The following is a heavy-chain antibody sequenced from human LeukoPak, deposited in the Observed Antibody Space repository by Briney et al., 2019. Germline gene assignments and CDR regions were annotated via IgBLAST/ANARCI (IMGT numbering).Heavy chain of an antibody. CDR3: ARSSSIWYHLDC. V-gene: IGHV3-74*01. CDR1: GFTFSSYW. Sequence: PGRSLRLSCAASGFTFSSYWMHWVRHVPGKGLVWVSRINPDGSSTTYADSVKGRFTISRDNAKNTLYLQMNSLRAEDTAVYYCARSSSIWYHLDCWGQGTLVTVSS. D-gene: IGHD2-2*01. CDR2: INPDGSST. J-gene: IGHJ4*02.